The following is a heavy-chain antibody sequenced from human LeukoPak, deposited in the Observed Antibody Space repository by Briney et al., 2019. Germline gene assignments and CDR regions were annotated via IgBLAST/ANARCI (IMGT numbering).Heavy chain of an antibody. V-gene: IGHV4-59*01. CDR3: ARGYSSGWNDY. CDR2: IYYSGST. Sequence: SETLSFTCTVSGGSISSYYWSWIRQPPGKGLEWIGYIYYSGSTNYNPSLKSRVTISVDTSKNQFSLKLSSVTAADTAVYYCARGYSSGWNDYWGQGTLVTVSS. D-gene: IGHD6-19*01. CDR1: GGSISSYY. J-gene: IGHJ4*02.